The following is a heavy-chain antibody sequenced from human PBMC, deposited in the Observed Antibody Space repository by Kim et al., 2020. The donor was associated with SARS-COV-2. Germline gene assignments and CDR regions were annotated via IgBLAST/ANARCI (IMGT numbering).Heavy chain of an antibody. J-gene: IGHJ4*02. Sequence: NYTPALKSRDTISVDTSKNQFSLKLSSVTAADTAVYYCARGGVGAGVFDYWGQGTLVTVSS. D-gene: IGHD1-26*01. CDR3: ARGGVGAGVFDY. V-gene: IGHV4-59*09.